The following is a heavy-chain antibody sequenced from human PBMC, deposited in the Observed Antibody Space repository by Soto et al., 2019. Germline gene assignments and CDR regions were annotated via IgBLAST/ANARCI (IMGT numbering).Heavy chain of an antibody. CDR2: ISSNGGST. J-gene: IGHJ6*03. CDR1: GFTFSSYA. CDR3: ARVGYCSSTSCFYYYYYMDV. V-gene: IGHV3-64*01. D-gene: IGHD2-2*01. Sequence: EVQLVESGGGLVQPGGSLRLSCAASGFTFSSYAMHWVRQAPGKGLEYVSAISSNGGSTYYANSVKGRFTISRDNSKNTLYLQMGSLRAEDMAVYYCARVGYCSSTSCFYYYYYMDVWGKGTTVTVSS.